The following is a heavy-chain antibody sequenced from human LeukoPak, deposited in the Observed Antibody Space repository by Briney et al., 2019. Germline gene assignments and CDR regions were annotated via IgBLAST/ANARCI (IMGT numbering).Heavy chain of an antibody. CDR1: GFTFSSYS. CDR3: ARWGQLLLNYYFDY. Sequence: GGSLRLSCAASGFTFSSYSMNWVRQAPGKRLEWVSSISSSSSYIYYADSVKGRFTISRDYAKNSLYLQMNSLRAEDTAVYYCARWGQLLLNYYFDYWGQGTLVTVSS. V-gene: IGHV3-21*01. D-gene: IGHD2-2*01. CDR2: ISSSSSYI. J-gene: IGHJ4*02.